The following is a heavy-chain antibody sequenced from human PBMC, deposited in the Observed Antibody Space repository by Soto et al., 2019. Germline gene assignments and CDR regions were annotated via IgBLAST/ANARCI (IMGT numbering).Heavy chain of an antibody. J-gene: IGHJ6*02. V-gene: IGHV2-26*01. CDR1: GFSLNHPRMG. Sequence: KESGPVLVKPTETLTLTCPVSGFSLNHPRMGVSWIRQPPGKALEWLAHISSSDEKSYSTSLSSRLTISKDTSESQVVLTMTNMDPVDTATYYCARMLYYAMEVWGQGTTVGVSS. CDR3: ARMLYYAMEV. CDR2: ISSSDEK.